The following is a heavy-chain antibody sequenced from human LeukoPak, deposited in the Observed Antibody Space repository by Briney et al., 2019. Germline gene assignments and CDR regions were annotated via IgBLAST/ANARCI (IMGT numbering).Heavy chain of an antibody. CDR2: IYYSGST. CDR1: GGSISSGDYY. V-gene: IGHV4-30-4*01. CDR3: ARGGRPTVVTRNYYYSMDV. Sequence: SETLSLTCTVSGGSISSGDYYWSWIRQPPGKGLEWIGYIYYSGSTYYNPSLKSRVTISVDTSKNQYSLKLSSVTAADTAVYYCARGGRPTVVTRNYYYSMDVWGQGTTVTVSS. D-gene: IGHD4-23*01. J-gene: IGHJ6*02.